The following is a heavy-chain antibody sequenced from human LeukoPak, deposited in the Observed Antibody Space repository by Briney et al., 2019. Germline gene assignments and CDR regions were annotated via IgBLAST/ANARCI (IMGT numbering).Heavy chain of an antibody. V-gene: IGHV4-39*01. CDR2: VSHSGSI. D-gene: IGHD5-12*01. CDR3: WAIVTTIKLDF. CDR1: GVSISSSSYS. Sequence: NSSETLSLTCTASGVSISSSSYSWGWIRQPPGKGLEWIGSVSHSGSINYDPSLKNRVTISVDTSKNQFSLKLSSVTAADTAVYYCWAIVTTIKLDFWGQGTLVTVSS. J-gene: IGHJ4*02.